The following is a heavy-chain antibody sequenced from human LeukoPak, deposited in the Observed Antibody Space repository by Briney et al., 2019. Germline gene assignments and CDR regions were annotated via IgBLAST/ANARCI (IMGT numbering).Heavy chain of an antibody. CDR1: GFTLDDYG. D-gene: IGHD3-22*01. Sequence: PGGSLRLSCAASGFTLDDYGMSWVRQAPGKGLEWVSAINWNGGSTSYADSVKGRFTISRDNAKDSLYLQMNSLRAEDTALYHCARDLRDYYDSSGYVFDMWSQGTMVTVSS. CDR3: ARDLRDYYDSSGYVFDM. V-gene: IGHV3-20*01. CDR2: INWNGGST. J-gene: IGHJ3*02.